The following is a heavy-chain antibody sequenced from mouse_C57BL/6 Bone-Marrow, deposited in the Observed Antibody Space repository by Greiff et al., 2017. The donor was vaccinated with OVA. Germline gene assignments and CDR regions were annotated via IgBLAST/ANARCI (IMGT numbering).Heavy chain of an antibody. CDR1: GYTFTSYW. CDR2: IHPNSGST. V-gene: IGHV1-64*01. J-gene: IGHJ3*01. D-gene: IGHD3-2*02. CDR3: LRQLRPSWFAY. Sequence: QVQLQQPGAELVKPGASVKLSCKASGYTFTSYWMHWVKQRPGQGLEWIGMIHPNSGSTNYNEKFKSKATLTVDKSSSTAYMQLSSLTSEDSAVYYCLRQLRPSWFAYWGQGTLVTVSA.